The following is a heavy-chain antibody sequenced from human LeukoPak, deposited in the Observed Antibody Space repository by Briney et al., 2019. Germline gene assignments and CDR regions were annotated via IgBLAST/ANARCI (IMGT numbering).Heavy chain of an antibody. Sequence: PSQTLSLTCTVSGGSISSYYWSWIRQPPGKGLEWIGYIYYSGSTNYNPSLKSRVTISVDTSKNQFSLKLSSVTAADTAVYYCARDRYVGYMDVWGKGTTVTVSS. CDR1: GGSISSYY. D-gene: IGHD3-16*02. V-gene: IGHV4-59*12. J-gene: IGHJ6*03. CDR2: IYYSGST. CDR3: ARDRYVGYMDV.